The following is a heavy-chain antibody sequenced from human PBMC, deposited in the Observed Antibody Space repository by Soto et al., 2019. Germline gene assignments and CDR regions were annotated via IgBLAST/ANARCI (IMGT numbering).Heavy chain of an antibody. CDR1: GGSIGGVGYS. CDR2: MYHSGTF. Sequence: PSETLSLTCAVSGGSIGGVGYSWSWIRQPPGACLGWIGYMYHSGTFLKSPSLKTRLTMSLDMSKNQFSLTLNSMTAADTAVYYCARAQFYSGSGNYNNLMFDAWGQGIQVTVSS. D-gene: IGHD3-10*01. J-gene: IGHJ5*02. CDR3: ARAQFYSGSGNYNNLMFDA. V-gene: IGHV4-30-2*01.